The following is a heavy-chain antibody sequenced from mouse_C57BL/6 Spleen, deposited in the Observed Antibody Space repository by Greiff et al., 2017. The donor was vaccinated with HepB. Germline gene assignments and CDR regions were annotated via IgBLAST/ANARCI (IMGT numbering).Heavy chain of an antibody. D-gene: IGHD1-1*01. V-gene: IGHV1-15*01. Sequence: QVQLKQSGAELVRPGASVTLSCKASGYTFTDYEMHWVKQTPVHGLEWIGAIDPETGGTAYNQKFKGKAILTADKSSSTAYMELRSLTSEDSAVYYGTRSLLSEPTVVAPSFAYWGQGTLVTVSA. CDR1: GYTFTDYE. J-gene: IGHJ3*01. CDR3: TRSLLSEPTVVAPSFAY. CDR2: IDPETGGT.